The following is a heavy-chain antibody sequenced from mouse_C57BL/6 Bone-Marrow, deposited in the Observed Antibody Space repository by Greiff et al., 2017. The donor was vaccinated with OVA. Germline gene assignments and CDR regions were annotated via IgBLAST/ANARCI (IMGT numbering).Heavy chain of an antibody. J-gene: IGHJ2*01. CDR1: GFNIKDDY. V-gene: IGHV14-4*01. D-gene: IGHD1-1*01. CDR3: TLITPVVAPFDY. Sequence: EVKLQESGAELVRPGASVKLSCTASGFNIKDDYMHWVKQRPEQGLEWIGWIDPENGDTEYASKFQGKATITADTSSNTAYLQLSSLTSEDTAVYYCTLITPVVAPFDYWGQGTTLTVSS. CDR2: IDPENGDT.